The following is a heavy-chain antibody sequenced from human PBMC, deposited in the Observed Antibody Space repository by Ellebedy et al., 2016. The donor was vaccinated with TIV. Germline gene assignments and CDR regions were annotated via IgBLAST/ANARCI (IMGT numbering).Heavy chain of an antibody. CDR1: GFTFHTYA. CDR3: ARDPAYIYGYLCDY. J-gene: IGHJ4*02. D-gene: IGHD5-18*01. Sequence: GGSLRLSXAASGFTFHTYAMHWVRRAPGKGLAWVAVIFDDGNYKNYADSVKGRFTISRDNSKNTLYLQLNSLRAEDTAVYYCARDPAYIYGYLCDYWGQGTLVTVSS. V-gene: IGHV3-30-3*01. CDR2: IFDDGNYK.